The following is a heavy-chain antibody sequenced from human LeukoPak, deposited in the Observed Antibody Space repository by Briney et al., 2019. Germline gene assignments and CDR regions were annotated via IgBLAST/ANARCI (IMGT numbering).Heavy chain of an antibody. V-gene: IGHV1-2*06. Sequence: ASVKVSCKASGYTLTGYYMHWVRQAPGQGLEWMGRINPNSGGTNYAQKFQGRVTMTRDTSISTAYMELSRLRSDDTAVYYCARDQVRRGWELLGYWGQGTLVTVSS. J-gene: IGHJ4*02. CDR1: GYTLTGYY. CDR3: ARDQVRRGWELLGY. D-gene: IGHD1-26*01. CDR2: INPNSGGT.